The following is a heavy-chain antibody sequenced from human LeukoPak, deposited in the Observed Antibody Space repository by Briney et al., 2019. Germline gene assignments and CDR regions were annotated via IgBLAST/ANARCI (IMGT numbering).Heavy chain of an antibody. CDR2: IKSKTDGGTT. J-gene: IGHJ2*01. CDR3: TTGVASAWYFDL. Sequence: GGSLRLSCAASGFTFSSYAMSWVRQAPGKGLEWVGRIKSKTDGGTTDYAAPVKGRFTISRDDSKNTLYLQMNSLKTEDTAVYYCTTGVASAWYFDLWGRGTLVTVSS. D-gene: IGHD5/OR15-5a*01. V-gene: IGHV3-15*01. CDR1: GFTFSSYA.